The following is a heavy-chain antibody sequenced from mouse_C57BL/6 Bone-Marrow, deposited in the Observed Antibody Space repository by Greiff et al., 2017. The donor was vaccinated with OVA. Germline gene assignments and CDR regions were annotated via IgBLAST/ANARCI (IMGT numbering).Heavy chain of an antibody. V-gene: IGHV1-12*01. CDR1: GYTFTSYY. CDR3: ARYPDY. CDR2: IYPGNGDT. J-gene: IGHJ4*01. Sequence: QVQLQQSGAELVRPGASVKMSCKASGYTFTSYYMHWVKQTPRQGLEWIGAIYPGNGDTSYNQKFKGKATLTVDKSSSTAYMQLSSLTSEDSAVYLCARYPDYWGQGTSVTVSS.